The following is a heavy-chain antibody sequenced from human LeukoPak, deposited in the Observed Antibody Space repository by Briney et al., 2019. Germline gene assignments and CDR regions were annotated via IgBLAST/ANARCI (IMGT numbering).Heavy chain of an antibody. J-gene: IGHJ4*02. D-gene: IGHD1-26*01. CDR3: ARRAYGIGFDY. Sequence: SETLSLTCTVSGGSISRSPYWWGWIRQPPGKGLEWIATIYYSGSTFYHPSLESRVTISADTSKNQFSLKLTSVSAADTAVYYCARRAYGIGFDYWGQGIMVTVSS. CDR1: GGSISRSPYW. CDR2: IYYSGST. V-gene: IGHV4-39*01.